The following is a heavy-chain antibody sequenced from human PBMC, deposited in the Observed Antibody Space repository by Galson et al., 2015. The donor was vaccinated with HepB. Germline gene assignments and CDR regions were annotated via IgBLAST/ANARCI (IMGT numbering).Heavy chain of an antibody. CDR1: GFTFSSYS. Sequence: SLRLSCADSGFTFSSYSMNWVRQAPGKGLDWVSSISSSSSYIYYADSVKGRFTISRDNAKNSLYLQMNSLRAEDTAVYYCARDYRDSYGPYYYYGMDVWGQGTTVTVSS. V-gene: IGHV3-21*01. J-gene: IGHJ6*02. CDR2: ISSSSSYI. CDR3: ARDYRDSYGPYYYYGMDV. D-gene: IGHD5-18*01.